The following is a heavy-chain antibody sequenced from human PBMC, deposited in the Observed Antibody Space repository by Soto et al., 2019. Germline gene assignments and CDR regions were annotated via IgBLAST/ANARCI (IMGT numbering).Heavy chain of an antibody. D-gene: IGHD6-13*01. CDR1: GFTFSSYI. J-gene: IGHJ6*02. V-gene: IGHV3-48*02. Sequence: GGSLRLSCAASGFTFSSYIMNWVRQAPGKGLEWVSYISSSSSTIYYADSVKGRFTISRDNAKNSLYLQMNSLRDEDTAVYYCARGPSIAAAGWGAYYYYGMDVWGQGTTVTVSS. CDR3: ARGPSIAAAGWGAYYYYGMDV. CDR2: ISSSSSTI.